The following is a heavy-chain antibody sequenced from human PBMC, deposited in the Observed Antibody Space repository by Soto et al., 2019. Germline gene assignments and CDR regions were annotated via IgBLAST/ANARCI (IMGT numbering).Heavy chain of an antibody. CDR1: GGSISSSSYY. CDR2: IYYSGST. J-gene: IGHJ6*02. V-gene: IGHV4-39*01. D-gene: IGHD3-16*01. Sequence: SETLSLTCTVSGGSISSSSYYWGWIRQPPGKGLEWIGSIYYSGSTYYNPSLKSRVTISVDTSKNQFSLKLSSVTAADTAVYYCASLGGSLQLATTHEYYYGMDVWGQGTTVTVSS. CDR3: ASLGGSLQLATTHEYYYGMDV.